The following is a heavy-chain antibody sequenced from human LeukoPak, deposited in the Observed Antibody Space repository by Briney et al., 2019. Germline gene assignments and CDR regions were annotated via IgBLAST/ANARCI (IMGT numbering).Heavy chain of an antibody. V-gene: IGHV3-74*01. CDR2: INSDGSST. CDR1: GFTFSSYW. Sequence: PGGSLRLSCAASGFTFSSYWMHWVRQAPGKGQVWVSRINSDGSSTSYADSVKGRFTISRDNAKNTLYLQMDSLRAEDTAVYYCASIAAAHGMDVWGQGTTVTVSS. D-gene: IGHD6-13*01. J-gene: IGHJ6*02. CDR3: ASIAAAHGMDV.